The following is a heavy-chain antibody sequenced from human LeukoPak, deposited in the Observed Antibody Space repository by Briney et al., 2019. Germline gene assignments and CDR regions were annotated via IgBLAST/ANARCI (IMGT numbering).Heavy chain of an antibody. V-gene: IGHV4-39*07. CDR2: IYYSGST. D-gene: IGHD3-16*02. CDR1: GGSISSSSYY. J-gene: IGHJ4*02. Sequence: SETLSLTCTVSGGSISSSSYYWGWIRQPPGKGLEWIGSIYYSGSTYYNPSLKSRVTISVDTSKNQFSLKLSSVTAADTAVYYCARDTVLSPVMLTFGGVIVDEGWGQGTLVTVSS. CDR3: ARDTVLSPVMLTFGGVIVDEG.